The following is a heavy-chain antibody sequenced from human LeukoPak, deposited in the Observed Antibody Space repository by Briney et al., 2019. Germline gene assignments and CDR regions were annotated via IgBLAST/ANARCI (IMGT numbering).Heavy chain of an antibody. D-gene: IGHD5-18*01. V-gene: IGHV1-69*04. CDR3: ARVDTAMVIDY. J-gene: IGHJ4*02. Sequence: SVKVSCKASGGTFSSYAISWVRQAPGQRLEWMGSITPILGIANYSQKCHSRVTITADKSTSTAYMKLSSLSSEDTAVYYCARVDTAMVIDYWGQGTLVTVSS. CDR2: ITPILGIA. CDR1: GGTFSSYA.